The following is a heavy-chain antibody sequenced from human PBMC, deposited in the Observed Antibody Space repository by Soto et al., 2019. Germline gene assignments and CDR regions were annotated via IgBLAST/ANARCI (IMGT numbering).Heavy chain of an antibody. CDR1: GFTFSSYG. CDR2: IWYDGSNK. J-gene: IGHJ4*02. CDR3: ARSSSSRGGLDY. Sequence: GGSLRLSCAASGFTFSSYGMHWVRQAPGKGLEWVAVIWYDGSNKYYADSVKGRFTISRDNSKNTLYLQMNSLRAEDTAVYYCARSSSSRGGLDYWGQGTLVTVSS. V-gene: IGHV3-33*01. D-gene: IGHD6-6*01.